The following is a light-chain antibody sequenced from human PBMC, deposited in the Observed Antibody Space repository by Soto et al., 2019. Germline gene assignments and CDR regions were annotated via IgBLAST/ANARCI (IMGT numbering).Light chain of an antibody. Sequence: EIVLTQSPATLFLSPGERATLSCRASQTVSSSYLAWYQQKSGQAPSLLMYGVSSRATGIPDRFSGSGSGTDFTLTISRLEPEDFAVYYCQQFDTSPITFGQGTKLEIK. CDR3: QQFDTSPIT. CDR2: GVS. CDR1: QTVSSSY. V-gene: IGKV3-20*01. J-gene: IGKJ2*01.